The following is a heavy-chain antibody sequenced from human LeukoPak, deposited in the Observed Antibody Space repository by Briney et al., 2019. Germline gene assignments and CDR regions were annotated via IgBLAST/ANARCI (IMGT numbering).Heavy chain of an antibody. Sequence: GGSLRVSCAASGSTFSSDGMHWVRQAPGKGLDWVAFIRYDGSKKFYADSVKGRFTISRDNSKNTLDLQMNSLRTDDTAVYYCAKVDDYYGSGSYLVDSWGQGTLVTVSS. V-gene: IGHV3-30*02. J-gene: IGHJ4*02. CDR2: IRYDGSKK. D-gene: IGHD3-10*01. CDR1: GSTFSSDG. CDR3: AKVDDYYGSGSYLVDS.